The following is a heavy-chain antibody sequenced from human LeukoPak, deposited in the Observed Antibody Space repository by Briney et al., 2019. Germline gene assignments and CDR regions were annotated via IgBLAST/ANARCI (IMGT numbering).Heavy chain of an antibody. J-gene: IGHJ4*02. CDR3: ARDAGYYVSGSSLDY. D-gene: IGHD3-10*01. Sequence: EASVKVSCKVSGYTLTELSMHWVRQAPGKGLEWMGGFDPEDGETIYAQKFQGRVTMTEDTSTDTAYMELSSLRSEDTAVYYCARDAGYYVSGSSLDYWGQGTLVTVSS. CDR2: FDPEDGET. CDR1: GYTLTELS. V-gene: IGHV1-24*01.